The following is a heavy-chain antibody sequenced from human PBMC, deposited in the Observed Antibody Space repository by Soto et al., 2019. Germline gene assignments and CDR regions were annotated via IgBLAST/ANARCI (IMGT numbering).Heavy chain of an antibody. CDR3: TTDLRLAKRGDSCFIDY. V-gene: IGHV3-15*01. D-gene: IGHD3-22*01. CDR1: GFTFSNAW. Sequence: PGGSLRLSCTARGFTFSNAWLTWVRQAPGKGLEWVGLIKSKTNGGTTDYAAPVKGRFTISRDDSTNTVFLQMNSLKTEDTAVYYCTTDLRLAKRGDSCFIDYWGQGTLVTVSS. J-gene: IGHJ4*02. CDR2: IKSKTNGGTT.